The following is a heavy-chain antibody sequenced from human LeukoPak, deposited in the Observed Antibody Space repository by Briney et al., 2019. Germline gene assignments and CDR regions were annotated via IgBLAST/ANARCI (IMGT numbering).Heavy chain of an antibody. CDR1: GFKFDDYA. CDR2: ITWNSVII. J-gene: IGHJ4*02. CDR3: AKDSARKSIVGSTTRGVNDY. Sequence: PGGSLRLSCAASGFKFDDYAMHWVRQAPGKGLEWVSGITWNSVIIAYADSVKGRFTISRDNAKNSLYLQMNSLRAEDTAVYYCAKDSARKSIVGSTTRGVNDYWGQGTLVPVSS. D-gene: IGHD1-26*01. V-gene: IGHV3-9*01.